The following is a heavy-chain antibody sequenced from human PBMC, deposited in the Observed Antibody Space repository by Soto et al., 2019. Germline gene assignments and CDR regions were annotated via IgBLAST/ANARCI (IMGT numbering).Heavy chain of an antibody. V-gene: IGHV1-58*02. CDR1: GFAFTSSA. Sequence: GASVKVSCKASGFAFTSSAMQWLRQARGQRLEWIGWIVVGSGNTNYAQKFQERVTITRDMSTSTAYMELSSLRSEDTAVYYCAASGYASVGAFDIWGQGTMVTVSS. CDR3: AASGYASVGAFDI. D-gene: IGHD5-12*01. CDR2: IVVGSGNT. J-gene: IGHJ3*02.